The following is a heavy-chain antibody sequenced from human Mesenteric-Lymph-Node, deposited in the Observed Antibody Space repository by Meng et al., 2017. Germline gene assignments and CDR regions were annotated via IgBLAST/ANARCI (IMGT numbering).Heavy chain of an antibody. V-gene: IGHV4-59*01. CDR1: GGSISSYY. Sequence: SEPLSLTCTVSGGSISSYYWSWIRQPPGKGLEWIGYIYYSGSTNYNPSLKSRVTISVDTSKNQFSLKLRSVTAADTAVYYCARAISREQLVFDAFDIWGQGTMVTVSS. D-gene: IGHD6-13*01. CDR2: IYYSGST. CDR3: ARAISREQLVFDAFDI. J-gene: IGHJ3*02.